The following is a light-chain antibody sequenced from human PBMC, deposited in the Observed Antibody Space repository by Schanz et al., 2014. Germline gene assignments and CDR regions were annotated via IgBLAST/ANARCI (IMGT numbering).Light chain of an antibody. V-gene: IGLV2-8*01. J-gene: IGLJ3*02. CDR2: EVS. CDR3: AAWDDSLSGQL. Sequence: QSVLTQPPSASGSPGQSVTISCTGTSSDVGGYNYVSWYQQHPGKAPKLMIYEVSQRPSGVPDRFSGSKSGTSASLAISGLQSEDEADYYCAAWDDSLSGQLFGGGTKLTVL. CDR1: SSDVGGYNY.